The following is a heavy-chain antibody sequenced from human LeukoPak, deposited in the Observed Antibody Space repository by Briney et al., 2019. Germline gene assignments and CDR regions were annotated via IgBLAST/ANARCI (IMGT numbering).Heavy chain of an antibody. CDR1: GGSVSRASNY. Sequence: SETLSLTCSVSGGSVSRASNYWNWIRQPPGKGLEWIGYIHQLGSTYYNPSLMGRVTISVDRSKNQFSLKLSSMTAADTAVYYCAREREMTIHGRFDYWGQGTLVTVSS. CDR2: IHQLGST. V-gene: IGHV4-30-2*01. D-gene: IGHD5-24*01. CDR3: AREREMTIHGRFDY. J-gene: IGHJ4*02.